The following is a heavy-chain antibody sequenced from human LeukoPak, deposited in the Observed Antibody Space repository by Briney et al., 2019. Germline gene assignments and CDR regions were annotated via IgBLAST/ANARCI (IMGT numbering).Heavy chain of an antibody. Sequence: SETLSLTCAVYGGSFSGYYWSWIRQPPGKGLEWIGEINHSGSTNYNPSLQSRVTISLDTSKNQFSLKLSSVTAADTAVYYCARGTPRIAVAGRYYYYYGMDVWGKGTTVTVSS. CDR2: INHSGST. J-gene: IGHJ6*04. D-gene: IGHD6-19*01. CDR1: GGSFSGYY. CDR3: ARGTPRIAVAGRYYYYYGMDV. V-gene: IGHV4-34*01.